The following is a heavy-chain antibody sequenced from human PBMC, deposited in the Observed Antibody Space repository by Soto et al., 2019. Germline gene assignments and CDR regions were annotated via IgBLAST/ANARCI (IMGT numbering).Heavy chain of an antibody. CDR3: ARGDYGDYRGVGWFDP. Sequence: QVQLQESGPGLVKPSGTLSLTCAVSGGSISSSNWWSWVRQPPGKGLEWIGEIYHSGSTNYNPSLKGRVTLSVDKSKNQFSLKLSSVTAADTAVYYCARGDYGDYRGVGWFDPWGQGTLVTVSS. CDR2: IYHSGST. D-gene: IGHD4-17*01. V-gene: IGHV4-4*02. J-gene: IGHJ5*02. CDR1: GGSISSSNW.